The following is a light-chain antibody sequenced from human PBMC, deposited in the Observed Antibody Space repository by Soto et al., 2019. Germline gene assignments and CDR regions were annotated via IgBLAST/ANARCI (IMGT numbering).Light chain of an antibody. V-gene: IGKV3-20*01. CDR3: QQYVSWT. Sequence: EIVLTQSPGPLSVSPGERATLSCRASKTISSNYLAWYQQKPGQAPSLLIYGTSSRATGIPDRFSGSGSGTDFTLTISRLEPGDSAIYYCQQYVSWTFGQGTKVEIK. CDR1: KTISSNY. J-gene: IGKJ1*01. CDR2: GTS.